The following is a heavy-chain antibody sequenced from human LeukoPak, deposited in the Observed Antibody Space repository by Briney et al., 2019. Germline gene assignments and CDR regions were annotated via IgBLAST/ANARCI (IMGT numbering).Heavy chain of an antibody. D-gene: IGHD2-15*01. J-gene: IGHJ5*02. V-gene: IGHV1-2*06. Sequence: GASVKVSCKASGYSFTDKYMHWVRQAPGQGLEWVGRINPNSGGTNYAQKFQGRVIMTTDTSMTTAHMELSRLTSDDTAVYYCARAGGRSWFDPWGQGTLVTVSS. CDR3: ARAGGRSWFDP. CDR2: INPNSGGT. CDR1: GYSFTDKY.